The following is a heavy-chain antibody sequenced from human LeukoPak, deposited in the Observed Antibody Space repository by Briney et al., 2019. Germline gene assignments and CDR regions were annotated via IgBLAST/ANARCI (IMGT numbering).Heavy chain of an antibody. V-gene: IGHV4-59*01. D-gene: IGHD5-24*01. CDR2: IYYSGST. Sequence: PSETLSLTCTVSGGSISSYYWSWIRQPLGKGLEWIGYIYYSGSTNYNPSLKSRVTISVDTSKNQFSLKLSSVTAADTAVYYCARVRAGGEMATIRDYYFDYWGQGTLVTVSS. CDR1: GGSISSYY. CDR3: ARVRAGGEMATIRDYYFDY. J-gene: IGHJ4*02.